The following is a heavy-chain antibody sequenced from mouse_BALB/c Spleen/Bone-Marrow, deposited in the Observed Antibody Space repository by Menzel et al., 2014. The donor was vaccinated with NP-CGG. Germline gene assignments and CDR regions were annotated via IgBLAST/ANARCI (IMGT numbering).Heavy chain of an antibody. CDR3: ANGVDY. J-gene: IGHJ2*01. CDR2: IYPGSGST. CDR1: GYTFTDYV. V-gene: IGHV1-77*01. Sequence: QVQLKDSGPELVKPGASVKMSCKASGYTFTDYVISWVKRRTGQGLEWIGEIYPGSGSTYYNEKFKGKATLTADKSSNTAYMQLSSLTSEDSAVYFCANGVDYWGQGTTLTVSS.